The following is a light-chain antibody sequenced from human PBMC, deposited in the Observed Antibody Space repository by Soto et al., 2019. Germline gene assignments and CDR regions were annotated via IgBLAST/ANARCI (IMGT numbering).Light chain of an antibody. V-gene: IGKV3-15*01. CDR2: DTI. Sequence: IVMTQSPATLSVSPGERATLSCRASQRISSNLAWYQQKPGQAPRLLIYDTITRATGIPARFGGSGSETEFTLTISSLQYEDFAVYYCQQYYNRWAFGQGTKVEIK. CDR3: QQYYNRWA. CDR1: QRISSN. J-gene: IGKJ1*01.